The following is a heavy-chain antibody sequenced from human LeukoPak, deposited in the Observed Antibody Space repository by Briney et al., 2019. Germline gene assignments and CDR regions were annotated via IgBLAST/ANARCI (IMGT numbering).Heavy chain of an antibody. V-gene: IGHV4-39*01. CDR2: IYYSGST. CDR3: ARHYDSSGYADAFDI. CDR1: GGSISSSSYY. J-gene: IGHJ3*02. D-gene: IGHD3-22*01. Sequence: SETLSLTCTVSGGSISSSSYYWGWIRQPPGKGLEWIGSIYYSGSTYYNPSLKSQVTISVDTSKNQFSLKLSSVTAADTAVYYCARHYDSSGYADAFDIWGQGTMVTVSS.